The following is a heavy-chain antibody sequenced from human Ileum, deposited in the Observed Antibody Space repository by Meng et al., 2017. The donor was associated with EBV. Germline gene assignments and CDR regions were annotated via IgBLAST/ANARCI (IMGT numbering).Heavy chain of an antibody. CDR2: VTPVFTST. Sequence: QVPLVQSGADVNKPVSSGKISCRAYGGNFKTFVFSWVRLAPGQGLEWMGGVTPVFTSTLYAKHFKDRVTITADESTNTAFLELKNLQSDDTAIYYCATDVGTVADHWGPGTLVTVSS. CDR3: ATDVGTVADH. J-gene: IGHJ4*02. D-gene: IGHD4-23*01. V-gene: IGHV1-69*01. CDR1: GGNFKTFV.